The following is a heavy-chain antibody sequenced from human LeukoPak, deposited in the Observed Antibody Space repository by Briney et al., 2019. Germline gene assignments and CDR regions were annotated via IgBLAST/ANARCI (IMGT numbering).Heavy chain of an antibody. CDR1: GFTFSSYW. J-gene: IGHJ5*02. CDR3: ARDDCSSISCYHNWFDP. V-gene: IGHV3-7*01. D-gene: IGHD2-2*01. Sequence: GGSLRLSCAASGFTFSSYWMSWVRQAPGKGLEWVANIKLDGSEKYYVDSVKGRFTISRDNAKNSLYLQMNSLRAEDTAVYYCARDDCSSISCYHNWFDPWGQGTLVTVSS. CDR2: IKLDGSEK.